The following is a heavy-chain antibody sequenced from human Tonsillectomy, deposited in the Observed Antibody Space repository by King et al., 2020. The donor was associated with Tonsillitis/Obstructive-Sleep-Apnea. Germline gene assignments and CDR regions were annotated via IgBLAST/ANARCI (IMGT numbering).Heavy chain of an antibody. Sequence: VQLQQWGAGLSKPSETLSLPCAVYGGSFSGYYWSWIRQPPGKGLEWIGEINHSGSTNYNPSLKSRVTISVDTSKNQFSLKLSSVTAADTAVYYCARGGRDGSGSYKVYYYYYMDVWGKGTTVTVSS. J-gene: IGHJ6*03. CDR3: ARGGRDGSGSYKVYYYYYMDV. CDR1: GGSFSGYY. V-gene: IGHV4-34*01. D-gene: IGHD3-10*01. CDR2: INHSGST.